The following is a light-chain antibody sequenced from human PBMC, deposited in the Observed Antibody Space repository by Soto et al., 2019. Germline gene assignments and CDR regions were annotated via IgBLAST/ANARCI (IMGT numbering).Light chain of an antibody. CDR3: QQFNSYPT. CDR2: AAS. J-gene: IGKJ4*01. CDR1: QGISSY. V-gene: IGKV1-9*01. Sequence: DIQLTQSPSFLSASVGDGVTITCRASQGISSYSACYQQRPGKAPKLLIYAASTLQSGVPSRFSGSGSGTEFTLTISSLQPEYFATYYCQQFNSYPTFGGGTKVEIK.